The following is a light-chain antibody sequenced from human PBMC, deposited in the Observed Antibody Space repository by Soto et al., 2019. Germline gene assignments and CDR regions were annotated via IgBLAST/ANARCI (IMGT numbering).Light chain of an antibody. Sequence: EVVMRQSPATLSVSPGEGATLSCRASQGIGDTLAWYQHKPGQAPRLLIYGASTRAAGIPDRFSGSGSGTDFTLTISSLEPEDFAVYYCQQYGKLPITFGQGTRLDIK. J-gene: IGKJ5*01. CDR2: GAS. CDR3: QQYGKLPIT. V-gene: IGKV3D-15*02. CDR1: QGIGDT.